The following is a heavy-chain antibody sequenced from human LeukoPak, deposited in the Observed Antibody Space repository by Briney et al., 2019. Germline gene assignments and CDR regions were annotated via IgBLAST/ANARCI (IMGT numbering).Heavy chain of an antibody. V-gene: IGHV3-30*04. J-gene: IGHJ4*02. Sequence: GGSLRLSCAASPFTFSNYAMSWVRQAPGKGLDWVAVILEDGSIQHYADSVKGRFTISRDNSRNTVFLQMNSLRGEDTAIYYCARVQGGGFRTADFWGQGTVVTVSS. D-gene: IGHD3-10*01. CDR3: ARVQGGGFRTADF. CDR1: PFTFSNYA. CDR2: ILEDGSIQ.